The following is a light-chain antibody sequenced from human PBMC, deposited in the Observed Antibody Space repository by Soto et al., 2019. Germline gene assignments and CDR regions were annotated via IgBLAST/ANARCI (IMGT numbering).Light chain of an antibody. CDR3: QQFGGSSYT. Sequence: EIVLTQSPGTLSLSPGDGATLSCRASQSVSSGYLAWYQQKPGQAPRLLIYGASRRAGGIPDRFSGSGSGTDFTLTISRLEPEDSAVYYCQQFGGSSYTFGQGTKLEIK. V-gene: IGKV3-20*01. CDR2: GAS. J-gene: IGKJ2*01. CDR1: QSVSSGY.